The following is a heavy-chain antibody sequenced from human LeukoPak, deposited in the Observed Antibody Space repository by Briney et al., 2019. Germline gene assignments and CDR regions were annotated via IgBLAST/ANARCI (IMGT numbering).Heavy chain of an antibody. J-gene: IGHJ4*02. CDR2: ISAYNGHR. CDR1: GYIFTNFG. D-gene: IGHD6-6*01. CDR3: ARDRSSSSL. V-gene: IGHV1-18*01. Sequence: ASVRVSCKAAGYIFTNFGFSWVRQAPGQGLEWMGWISAYNGHRNYAQKFPDRLTVTTNTTATTAYMELTGLTSDDTGVYYCARDRSSSSLWGQGTLVTISS.